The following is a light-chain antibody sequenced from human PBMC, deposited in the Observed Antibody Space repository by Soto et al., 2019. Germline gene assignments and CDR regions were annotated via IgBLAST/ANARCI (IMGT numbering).Light chain of an antibody. CDR2: EVS. Sequence: QSALTQPASVSGSPGQSITISCTGTSSDGGGYNYVSWYQQHPGKAPKLMIYEVSNRPSGVSNRFSGSKSGNTASLTISGLQAEDEADYYCSSYTSSSPLGVFGTGTKLTVL. V-gene: IGLV2-14*01. J-gene: IGLJ1*01. CDR1: SSDGGGYNY. CDR3: SSYTSSSPLGV.